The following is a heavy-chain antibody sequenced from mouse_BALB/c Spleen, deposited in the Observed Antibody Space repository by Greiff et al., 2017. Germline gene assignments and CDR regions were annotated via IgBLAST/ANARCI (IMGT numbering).Heavy chain of an antibody. CDR1: GFTFSSYT. V-gene: IGHV5-9*03. CDR2: ISSGGGNT. CDR3: ARSKTARAKDYAMDY. D-gene: IGHD3-2*01. J-gene: IGHJ4*01. Sequence: EVMLVESGGGLVKPGGSLKLSCAASGFTFSSYTMSCFRQTPEKRLEWVATISSGGGNTYYPDSVKGRFTISRDNAKNNLYLQMSSLRSEDTALYYCARSKTARAKDYAMDYWGQGTSVTVSS.